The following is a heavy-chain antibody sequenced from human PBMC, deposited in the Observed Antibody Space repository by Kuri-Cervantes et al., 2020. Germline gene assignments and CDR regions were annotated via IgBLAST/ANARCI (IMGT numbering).Heavy chain of an antibody. CDR3: ARGLRFLEWLSPSYYYYYMDV. V-gene: IGHV3-33*01. CDR2: IWYDGSNK. D-gene: IGHD3-3*01. Sequence: LSLTCAASGFTFSSYGMHWVRQAPGKGLEWVAVIWYDGSNKYYADSVKGRFTISRDNSKNTLYLQMNSLRAEDTAVYYCARGLRFLEWLSPSYYYYYMDVWGKGTTVTVSS. J-gene: IGHJ6*03. CDR1: GFTFSSYG.